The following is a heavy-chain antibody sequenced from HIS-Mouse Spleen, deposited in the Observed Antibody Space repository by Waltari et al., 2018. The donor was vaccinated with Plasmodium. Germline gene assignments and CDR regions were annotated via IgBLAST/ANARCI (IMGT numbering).Heavy chain of an antibody. Sequence: EVQLVESGGGLVQPGGSLRLSCAASGVTFSSYWMRWVRQAPGEGLEWVANIKQDGSGKYYVDAVKGRFTISRDNAKNSLYLQMNSLRAEDTAVYYCASSWYWYFDLWGRGTLVTVSS. CDR1: GVTFSSYW. CDR3: ASSWYWYFDL. D-gene: IGHD6-13*01. CDR2: IKQDGSGK. V-gene: IGHV3-7*01. J-gene: IGHJ2*01.